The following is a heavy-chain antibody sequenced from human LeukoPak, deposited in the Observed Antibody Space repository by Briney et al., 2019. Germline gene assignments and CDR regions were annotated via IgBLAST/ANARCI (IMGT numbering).Heavy chain of an antibody. J-gene: IGHJ4*02. V-gene: IGHV4-38-2*02. CDR2: IYHSGST. D-gene: IGHD1-1*01. CDR1: GYSISSGYY. Sequence: SETLSLTCTVSGYSISSGYYWGWIRQPPGKGLEWIGSIYHSGSTYYNPSLKSRVTISVDTSKNQFSLKLSPVTAADTAVYYCARASVATGTTVVDYWGQGTLVTVSS. CDR3: ARASVATGTTVVDY.